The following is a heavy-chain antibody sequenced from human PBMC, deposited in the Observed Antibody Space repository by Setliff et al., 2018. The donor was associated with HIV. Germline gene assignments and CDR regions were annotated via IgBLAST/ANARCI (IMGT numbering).Heavy chain of an antibody. Sequence: ASVKVSCKASDYPFSNFGISWVRQAPGQGLEWMAWINVYNGDTNFAQRFQGRVTMTTDTSTSTAYTELRSLRSDDTAVYYCARDVPTYCSSINCYDTMNQNWFDPWGQGTLVTVSS. CDR3: ARDVPTYCSSINCYDTMNQNWFDP. D-gene: IGHD2-2*01. CDR2: INVYNGDT. CDR1: DYPFSNFG. J-gene: IGHJ5*02. V-gene: IGHV1-18*01.